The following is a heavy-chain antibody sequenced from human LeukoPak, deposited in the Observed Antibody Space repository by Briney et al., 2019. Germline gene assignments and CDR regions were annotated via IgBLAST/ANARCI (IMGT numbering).Heavy chain of an antibody. CDR2: ISAFNGNT. CDR3: ARARPDVQLWFYDY. Sequence: GASVKVSCKASGYTFTSYGITWVRQAPGQGLEWKGWISAFNGNTNYAQKLQGRVTMTTDTSTSTAYMEMRSLRSDDTAVYYCARARPDVQLWFYDYWGQGTLVTVSS. V-gene: IGHV1-18*01. CDR1: GYTFTSYG. J-gene: IGHJ4*02. D-gene: IGHD5-18*01.